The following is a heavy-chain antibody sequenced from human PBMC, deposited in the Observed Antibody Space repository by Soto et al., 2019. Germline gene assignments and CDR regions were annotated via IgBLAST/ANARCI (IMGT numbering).Heavy chain of an antibody. J-gene: IGHJ5*02. CDR2: IYYSGTA. CDR3: ATTLLRLFNWFDP. V-gene: IGHV4-39*01. D-gene: IGHD3-3*01. CDR1: GGSISSSTYY. Sequence: QLQLQESGPRLVKPSETLSLTCTVSGGSISSSTYYWGWIRQPPGKGLEWIGSIYYSGTAYYNPSLRSRVTLTVYTSKNQFSLKLSSVTAADTAVYYCATTLLRLFNWFDPWGQGTLVTVSS.